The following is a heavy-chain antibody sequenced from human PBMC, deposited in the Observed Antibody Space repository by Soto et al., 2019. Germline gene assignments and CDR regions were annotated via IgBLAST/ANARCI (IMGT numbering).Heavy chain of an antibody. V-gene: IGHV5-51*01. J-gene: IGHJ5*02. CDR3: ARGYCTTTICDPWFDP. CDR1: GYSFTSYW. D-gene: IGHD2-2*01. Sequence: GESLKISCTGGGYSFTSYWIAWVRPMPRKGLEWMGIIYPGGSDTRYSPSFQGQVTISADKSITTVYLQWSSLKASDTAMYYCARGYCTTTICDPWFDPWGQGTLVTVSS. CDR2: IYPGGSDT.